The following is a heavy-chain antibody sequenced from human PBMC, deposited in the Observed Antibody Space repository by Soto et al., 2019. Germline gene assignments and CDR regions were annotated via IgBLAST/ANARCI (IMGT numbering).Heavy chain of an antibody. CDR3: ARDSLSSILSLSYFDS. V-gene: IGHV1-46*01. CDR1: GYSFISHY. Sequence: QVQLVQSGAEVTRPGASVKVSCKASGYSFISHYIHWVRQAPGQGLEWMGFINPSGGSATLAQKCQSRVTMTRDTPTTTVYLELSSVRSEDAAVYYCARDSLSSILSLSYFDSWGQGTLVTVSS. CDR2: INPSGGSA. J-gene: IGHJ4*02. D-gene: IGHD2-15*01.